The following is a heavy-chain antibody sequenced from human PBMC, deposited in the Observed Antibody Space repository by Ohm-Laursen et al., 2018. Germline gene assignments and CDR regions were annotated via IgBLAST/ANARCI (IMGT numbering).Heavy chain of an antibody. Sequence: SLRLSCAASGFTFSSHEMSWVRQAPGKGLEWVSSIGTGGTSIYYADSVKGRFTISRDNAKNSLYLQMNSLRVDDTAVYYCADTGYWGQGTLVTVSS. CDR2: IGTGGTSI. CDR1: GFTFSSHE. J-gene: IGHJ4*02. D-gene: IGHD1-1*01. CDR3: ADTGY. V-gene: IGHV3-48*03.